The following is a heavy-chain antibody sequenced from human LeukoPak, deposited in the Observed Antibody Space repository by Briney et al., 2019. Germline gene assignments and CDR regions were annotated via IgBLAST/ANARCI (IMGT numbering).Heavy chain of an antibody. D-gene: IGHD6-19*01. CDR3: AKDTPLTAYGSGWSTNAFDY. V-gene: IGHV3-23*01. Sequence: QSGGSLRLSCATSGFTFVDYGLSWVRQAPGKGLEWVSVITGGARTTYYADSVKGRFTISRDNSKNTVFLQMNSLRAEDTAVYYCAKDTPLTAYGSGWSTNAFDYWGQGTLVTVSS. CDR1: GFTFVDYG. CDR2: ITGGARTT. J-gene: IGHJ4*02.